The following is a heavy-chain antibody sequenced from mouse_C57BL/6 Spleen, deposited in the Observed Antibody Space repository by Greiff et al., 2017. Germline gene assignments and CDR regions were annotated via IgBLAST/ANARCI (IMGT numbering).Heavy chain of an antibody. J-gene: IGHJ1*03. V-gene: IGHV1-59*01. CDR2: IDPSDSYT. Sequence: QVQLQQPGAELVRPGTSVKLSCKASGYTFTSYWMHWVKQWPGQGLEWIGVIDPSDSYTNYNQKIKGKATLNVDTSSSTAYMQLSSLTSEDSAVYYCARGGVWYFDVWGTGTTVTVSS. CDR3: ARGGVWYFDV. CDR1: GYTFTSYW.